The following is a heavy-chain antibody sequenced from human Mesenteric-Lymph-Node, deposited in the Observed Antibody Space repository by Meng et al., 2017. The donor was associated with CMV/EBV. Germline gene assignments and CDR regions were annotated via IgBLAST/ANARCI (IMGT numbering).Heavy chain of an antibody. V-gene: IGHV4-30-4*01. CDR3: AREDDSSGYYFDY. J-gene: IGHJ4*02. Sequence: LRLSCTVSGDSLNSGNNFWSWIRQPPGKGLEWIGYIYYSGIYNTVSTYYNPSLESRVTMSVDTSKNQFSLKLRSVTAADTAVYYCAREDDSSGYYFDYWGQGTLVTVSS. CDR2: IYYSGIYNTVST. CDR1: GDSLNSGNNF. D-gene: IGHD3-22*01.